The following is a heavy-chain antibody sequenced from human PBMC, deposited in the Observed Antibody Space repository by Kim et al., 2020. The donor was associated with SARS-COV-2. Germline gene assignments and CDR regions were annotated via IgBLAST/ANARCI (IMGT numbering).Heavy chain of an antibody. V-gene: IGHV3-66*01. J-gene: IGHJ6*02. D-gene: IGHD3-3*01. CDR1: GFTVSSNY. CDR3: ARDIAEITIFGVVIYYGMDV. CDR2: IYSGGST. Sequence: GGSLRLSCAASGFTVSSNYMSWVRQAPGKGLEWVSGIYSGGSTYYADSVKGRFTISRDNSKNKLYLQMNSLRAEDTAVYYCARDIAEITIFGVVIYYGMDVWGQGTTVTVSS.